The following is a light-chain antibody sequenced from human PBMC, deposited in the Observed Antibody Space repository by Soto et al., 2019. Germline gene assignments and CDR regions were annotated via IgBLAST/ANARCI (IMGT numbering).Light chain of an antibody. CDR1: QSVSSNY. CDR2: GAS. J-gene: IGKJ2*01. V-gene: IGKV3-20*01. CDR3: QQYGNSPPYT. Sequence: EIVLTQSPGTLSLSPGEGATLSCRASQSVSSNYLAWYQQEPGQAPRRLIFGASNRASDIPDRFSGSGSGTDFTLTISRLEPEDFAVYYCQQYGNSPPYTFGQGTKLEIK.